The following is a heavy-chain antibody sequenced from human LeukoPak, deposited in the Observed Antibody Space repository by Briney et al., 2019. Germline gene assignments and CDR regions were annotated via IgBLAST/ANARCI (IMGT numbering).Heavy chain of an antibody. CDR3: ARPGWFDP. D-gene: IGHD3-10*01. CDR2: IYYSGST. V-gene: IGHV4-39*01. CDR1: GGSISSSSYY. Sequence: PSETLSLTCTVSGGSISSSSYYWSWIRQPPGKGLEWIGSIYYSGSTYYNPSLKSRVTISVDTSKNQSSLKLSSVTAADTAVYYCARPGWFDPWGQGTLVTVSS. J-gene: IGHJ5*02.